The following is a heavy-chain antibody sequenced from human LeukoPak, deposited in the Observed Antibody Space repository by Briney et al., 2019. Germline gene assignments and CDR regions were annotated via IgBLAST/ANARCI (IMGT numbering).Heavy chain of an antibody. CDR2: ISAYNGNT. V-gene: IGHV1-18*01. D-gene: IGHD4-23*01. Sequence: GASVKVSCKASGYTFTSYGISWVRQAPGQGLEWMGWISAYNGNTNYAQKLQGRVTMTTDTSTSTAYMELRSLRSDDTAVYYCARASNSRGLDRPRDIWGQGTMVTVSS. CDR3: ARASNSRGLDRPRDI. CDR1: GYTFTSYG. J-gene: IGHJ3*02.